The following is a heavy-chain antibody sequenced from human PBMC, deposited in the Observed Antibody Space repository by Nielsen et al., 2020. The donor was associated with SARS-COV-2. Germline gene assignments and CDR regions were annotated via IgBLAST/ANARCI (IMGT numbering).Heavy chain of an antibody. CDR2: IWYDGSNK. D-gene: IGHD2-15*01. CDR3: ARIGYCSGGSCYSYYYYGMDV. V-gene: IGHV3-33*01. J-gene: IGHJ6*02. Sequence: GGSLRLSCAASGFTFSSYGMHWVRQAPGKGLEWVAVIWYDGSNKYYADSVKGRFTISRDNSKSTLYLQMNSLRAEDTAVYYCARIGYCSGGSCYSYYYYGMDVWGQGTTVTVSS. CDR1: GFTFSSYG.